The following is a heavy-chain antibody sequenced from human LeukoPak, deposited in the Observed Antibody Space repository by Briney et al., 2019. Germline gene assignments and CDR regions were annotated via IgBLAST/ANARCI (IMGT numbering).Heavy chain of an antibody. J-gene: IGHJ4*02. CDR1: GGSISSGGYY. CDR2: IYHSGST. CDR3: ARNHPSGIFDY. V-gene: IGHV4-30-2*01. D-gene: IGHD3-10*01. Sequence: SQTLSLTCTVSGGSISSGGYYWSWIRQPPVKGLEWIGYIYHSGSTYYNPSLKSRVTISVDRSKNQFSLKLSSVTAADTAVYYCARNHPSGIFDYWGQGTLVTVSS.